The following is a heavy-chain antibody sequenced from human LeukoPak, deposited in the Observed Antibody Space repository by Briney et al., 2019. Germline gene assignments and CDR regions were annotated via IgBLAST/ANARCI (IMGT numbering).Heavy chain of an antibody. CDR2: IKQDGSEK. Sequence: GGSLRLSCAASGFTFSSYWMSWVRQAPGKGLERVANIKQDGSEKYYVDSVKGRFTISRDNAKNSLYLQMNSLRAEDTAVYYCAREVVRTEYYFDYWGQGTLVTVSS. CDR1: GFTFSSYW. CDR3: AREVVRTEYYFDY. J-gene: IGHJ4*02. V-gene: IGHV3-7*01. D-gene: IGHD2-15*01.